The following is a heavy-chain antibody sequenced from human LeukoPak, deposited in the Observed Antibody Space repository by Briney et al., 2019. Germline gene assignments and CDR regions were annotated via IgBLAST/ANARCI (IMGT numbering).Heavy chain of an antibody. CDR3: ARDRYYDSSGYSLHSFDI. D-gene: IGHD3-22*01. Sequence: SQTLCLTCTVSGGSISSGSYYWSWIRQPAGKGLEWIGRIYTSGSTNYNPSLKSRVTISVDTSKNQFSLKLSYVTAADTAVYYCARDRYYDSSGYSLHSFDIWGQGTMVTVSS. CDR1: GGSISSGSYY. J-gene: IGHJ3*02. CDR2: IYTSGST. V-gene: IGHV4-61*02.